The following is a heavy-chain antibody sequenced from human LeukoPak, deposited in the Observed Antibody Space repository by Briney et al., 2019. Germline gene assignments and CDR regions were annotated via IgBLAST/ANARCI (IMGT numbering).Heavy chain of an antibody. Sequence: SETLSLTCTVSGGSISSYYWSWIRQPPEKGLEWIGYIYYSGSTNYNPSLKSRVTISVDTSKNQFSLKLSSVTAADTAVYYCARHVLLGIAVDWGQGTLVTVSS. CDR2: IYYSGST. J-gene: IGHJ4*02. CDR1: GGSISSYY. CDR3: ARHVLLGIAVD. D-gene: IGHD6-19*01. V-gene: IGHV4-59*08.